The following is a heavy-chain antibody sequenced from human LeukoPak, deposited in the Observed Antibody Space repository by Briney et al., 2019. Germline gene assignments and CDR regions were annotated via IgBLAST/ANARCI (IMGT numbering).Heavy chain of an antibody. CDR3: VRENYGGYGPPFDY. CDR1: GFTFSSYW. Sequence: GGSLRLSCAASGFTFSSYWMTWVRQGPGKGLEWVANIKYDGSQEYYVDAAKGRFAISRDNAKNSLYLQMNSLRGEDTAVYYCVRENYGGYGPPFDYWGQGTLVTVSS. V-gene: IGHV3-7*01. J-gene: IGHJ4*02. CDR2: IKYDGSQE. D-gene: IGHD4-17*01.